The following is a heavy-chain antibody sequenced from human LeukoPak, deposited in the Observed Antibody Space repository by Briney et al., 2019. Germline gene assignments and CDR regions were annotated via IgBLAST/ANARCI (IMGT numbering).Heavy chain of an antibody. CDR2: IYTSGST. Sequence: SETLSLTCTVSGGSISSGSYYWSWIRQPAGKGLEWIGRIYTSGSTNYNPSLKSRVTMSVDTSKNQFSLKLSSVTAADTAVYYCARDVCSGGSCYFDYWGQGTLVTVSS. CDR3: ARDVCSGGSCYFDY. D-gene: IGHD2-15*01. V-gene: IGHV4-61*02. CDR1: GGSISSGSYY. J-gene: IGHJ4*02.